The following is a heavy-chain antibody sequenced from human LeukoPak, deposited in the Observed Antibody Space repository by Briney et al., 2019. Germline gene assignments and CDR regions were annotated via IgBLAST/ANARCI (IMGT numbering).Heavy chain of an antibody. CDR2: IYYSGST. D-gene: IGHD1-14*01. V-gene: IGHV4-39*07. Sequence: SETLSLTCTVSGGSISSSSYYWGWIRQPPGKGLEWIGSIYYSGSTYYNPSLKSRVTISVDTSKNQFSLKLSSVTAADTAVYYCARGSTPTGWFDPWGQGTLVTVSS. J-gene: IGHJ5*02. CDR1: GGSISSSSYY. CDR3: ARGSTPTGWFDP.